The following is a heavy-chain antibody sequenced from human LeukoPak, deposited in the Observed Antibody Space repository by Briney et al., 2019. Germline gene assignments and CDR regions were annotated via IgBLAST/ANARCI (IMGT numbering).Heavy chain of an antibody. CDR3: ASMLHYYDSSGYFGY. Sequence: GGSLRLSCAASGFTFSSYWMSWVRQAPGKGLEWVANIKQDGSEKYYVDSAKGRFTISRDNAKNSLYLQMNSLRAEDTAVYYCASMLHYYDSSGYFGYWGQGTLVTVSS. D-gene: IGHD3-22*01. J-gene: IGHJ4*02. V-gene: IGHV3-7*01. CDR1: GFTFSSYW. CDR2: IKQDGSEK.